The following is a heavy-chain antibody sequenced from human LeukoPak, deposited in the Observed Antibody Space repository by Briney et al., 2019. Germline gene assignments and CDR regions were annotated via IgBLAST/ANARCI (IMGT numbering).Heavy chain of an antibody. CDR1: GFTFSSYW. J-gene: IGHJ6*03. Sequence: PGGSLRLSCAASGFTFSSYWMHWVRQAPGKGLVWVSRINSDGSSTSYADSVKGRFTISRDNAKNTLYLQRNSLRAEDTPVYYCARGVYYYYMDVWGKGTTVTVSS. CDR2: INSDGSST. V-gene: IGHV3-74*01. CDR3: ARGVYYYYMDV.